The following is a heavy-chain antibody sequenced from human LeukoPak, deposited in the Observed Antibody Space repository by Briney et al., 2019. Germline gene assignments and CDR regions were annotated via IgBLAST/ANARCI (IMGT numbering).Heavy chain of an antibody. J-gene: IGHJ4*02. CDR3: AKDGAPEIGSGWYYFDH. CDR1: GGTLSNSA. V-gene: IGHV1-69*04. CDR2: IIPILGKT. Sequence: GASVKVSCKPSGGTLSNSAINWVRQAPGQGLEWMGRIIPILGKTNYAQNFSDRVIITADKFTSTAYMELNTLKAEDTAVYYCAKDGAPEIGSGWYYFDHWGQGTLVTVSS. D-gene: IGHD6-19*01.